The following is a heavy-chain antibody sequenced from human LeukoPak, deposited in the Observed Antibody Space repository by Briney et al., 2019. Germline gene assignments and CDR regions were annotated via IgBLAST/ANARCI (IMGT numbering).Heavy chain of an antibody. CDR3: ARDRPGTSGYSSSWHYFDY. D-gene: IGHD6-13*01. J-gene: IGHJ4*02. V-gene: IGHV3-7*01. Sequence: PGGSLRLSCAASGFTFSNYWMSWVRQAPGKGLEWVANIKQDGSENYYVGSVKGRFTISRDNAKNALYLQMNSLRAEDTAVYYCARDRPGTSGYSSSWHYFDYWGQGTLVTVSS. CDR1: GFTFSNYW. CDR2: IKQDGSEN.